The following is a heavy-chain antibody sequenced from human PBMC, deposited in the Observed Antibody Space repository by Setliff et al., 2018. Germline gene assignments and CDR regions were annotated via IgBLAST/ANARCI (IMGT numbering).Heavy chain of an antibody. J-gene: IGHJ6*02. V-gene: IGHV1-18*01. CDR2: ISAYNGNT. D-gene: IGHD4-17*01. CDR3: ARDHDNPYYDYGDVDLSDYYYYGMDV. Sequence: ASVKVSCKASGYTFTSYGISWVRQAPGQGLEWMGWISAYNGNTNYAQKLQGRVTMTTDTSTSTAYMELSSLRSEDTAVYYCARDHDNPYYDYGDVDLSDYYYYGMDVWGQGTTVTVSS. CDR1: GYTFTSYG.